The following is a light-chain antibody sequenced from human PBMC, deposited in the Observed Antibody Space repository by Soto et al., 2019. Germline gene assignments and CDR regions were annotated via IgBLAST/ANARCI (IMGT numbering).Light chain of an antibody. CDR2: KTS. Sequence: DIQMTQSPSTLSASVGDRVTITCRASQSINNWLAWYQQKPGKAPKLLIYKTSDLESGVTSRFSGSGSGTEFSLTISSLQSDDFATYYCQQYKSFSLTFGGGTRVEVK. CDR1: QSINNW. J-gene: IGKJ4*01. CDR3: QQYKSFSLT. V-gene: IGKV1-5*03.